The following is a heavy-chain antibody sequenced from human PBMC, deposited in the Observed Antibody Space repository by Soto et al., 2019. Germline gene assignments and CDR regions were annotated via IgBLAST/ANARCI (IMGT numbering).Heavy chain of an antibody. V-gene: IGHV4-59*01. J-gene: IGHJ4*02. D-gene: IGHD6-6*01. Sequence: SETLSLTCTVSGGSISSYYWSWIRQPPGKGLEWIGYIYYSGSTNYNPSLKSRVTISVDTSKNQFSLKLSSVTAADTAVYYCSRAYSSSSTPYYFDYWGQGTLVTVSS. CDR1: GGSISSYY. CDR2: IYYSGST. CDR3: SRAYSSSSTPYYFDY.